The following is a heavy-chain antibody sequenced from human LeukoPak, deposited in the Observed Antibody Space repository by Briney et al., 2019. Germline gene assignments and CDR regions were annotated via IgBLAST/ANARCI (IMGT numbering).Heavy chain of an antibody. CDR3: ARPAGAYSHPYDY. D-gene: IGHD4/OR15-4a*01. V-gene: IGHV3-23*01. Sequence: GGSLRLSCAASGFTFSSYGMSWVRQAPGKGLEWVSAISGSGGSTYYADSVKGRFTISRDNSKNTLYLQMNSLRAEDTAVYYCARPAGAYSHPYDYWGQGTLVTVSS. J-gene: IGHJ4*02. CDR1: GFTFSSYG. CDR2: ISGSGGST.